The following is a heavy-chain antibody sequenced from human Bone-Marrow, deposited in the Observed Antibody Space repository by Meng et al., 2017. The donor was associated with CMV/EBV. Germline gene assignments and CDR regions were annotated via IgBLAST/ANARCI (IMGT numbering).Heavy chain of an antibody. CDR1: GFTFSSYG. J-gene: IGHJ4*02. Sequence: GGSLRLSCAASGFTFSSYGMHWVRQAPGKGLEWVAFIHYDGSYNDYVESVQGRFTISRDNSKKMLYLEMNSLRAEDTAMYYCAKDRIVGLHCGGEYSFDYWGLGTLVTVSS. V-gene: IGHV3-30*02. D-gene: IGHD2-21*01. CDR2: IHYDGSYN. CDR3: AKDRIVGLHCGGEYSFDY.